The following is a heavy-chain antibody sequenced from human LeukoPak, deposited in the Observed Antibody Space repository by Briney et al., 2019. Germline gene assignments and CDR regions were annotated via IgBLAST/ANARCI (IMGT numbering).Heavy chain of an antibody. CDR1: GFAFSTYA. D-gene: IGHD4-17*01. J-gene: IGHJ3*01. Sequence: GGSLRLSCTVSGFAFSTYAMTWVRHLPGKGLEWVSSLHASGDGASYADSVRGRFTMSRDNSKNTLFLQMSDLRVEDAATYYCGRDPNGDYVGAFEFWGQGTLVTVSS. CDR2: LHASGDGA. V-gene: IGHV3-23*01. CDR3: GRDPNGDYVGAFEF.